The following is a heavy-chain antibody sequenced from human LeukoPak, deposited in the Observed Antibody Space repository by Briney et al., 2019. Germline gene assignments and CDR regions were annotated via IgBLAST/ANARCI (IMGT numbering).Heavy chain of an antibody. V-gene: IGHV1-69*13. Sequence: SVKVSCKASGGTFSSYAISWVRRAPGQGLEWMGGIIPIFGTANYAQKFQGRVTITADESTSTAYMELSSLRSEDTAVYYCARAGLSYCGGDCYLDYWGQGTLVTVSS. CDR2: IIPIFGTA. D-gene: IGHD2-21*02. CDR1: GGTFSSYA. J-gene: IGHJ4*02. CDR3: ARAGLSYCGGDCYLDY.